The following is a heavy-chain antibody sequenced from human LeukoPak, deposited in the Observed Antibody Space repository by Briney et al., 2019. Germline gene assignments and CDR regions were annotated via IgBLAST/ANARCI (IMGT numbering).Heavy chain of an antibody. V-gene: IGHV3-11*04. CDR3: ASQPGIVGAIPFDY. D-gene: IGHD1-26*01. CDR1: GFTFSDYY. Sequence: GGSLRLSCAASGFTFSDYYMSWIRQAPGKGLEWVSYISSSGSTIYYADSVKGRFTISRDNAKNSLYLQINSLRAEDTAVYYCASQPGIVGAIPFDYWGQGTLVTVSS. J-gene: IGHJ4*02. CDR2: ISSSGSTI.